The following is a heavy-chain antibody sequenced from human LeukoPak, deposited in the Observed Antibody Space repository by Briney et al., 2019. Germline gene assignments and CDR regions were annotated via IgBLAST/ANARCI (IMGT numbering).Heavy chain of an antibody. V-gene: IGHV3-30*04. Sequence: PGGSLRLSCAASGFTFSHYAMYWVRQAPGKGPEWVALISYDGSEQHYADSVKGRFTISRDSPKNTPYLQMNTLRPEDTAVYYCARERTGFYAEYWGQGTLVTVSS. CDR3: ARERTGFYAEY. D-gene: IGHD3/OR15-3a*01. CDR1: GFTFSHYA. J-gene: IGHJ4*02. CDR2: ISYDGSEQ.